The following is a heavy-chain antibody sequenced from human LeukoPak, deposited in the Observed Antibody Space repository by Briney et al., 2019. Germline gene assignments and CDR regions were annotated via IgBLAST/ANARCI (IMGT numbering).Heavy chain of an antibody. CDR2: IKKDGSEK. CDR1: GFTFSSYW. J-gene: IGHJ4*02. V-gene: IGHV3-7*01. CDR3: ARAFGSSFLPFFYDY. D-gene: IGHD2-15*01. Sequence: GGSLRLSCAASGFTFSSYWMSWVRQAPGKGLEWVANIKKDGSEKYYVDSVKGRFTISRDNAKNSLYLQMNSLRAEDTAVYFCARAFGSSFLPFFYDYWGQGTLVTISS.